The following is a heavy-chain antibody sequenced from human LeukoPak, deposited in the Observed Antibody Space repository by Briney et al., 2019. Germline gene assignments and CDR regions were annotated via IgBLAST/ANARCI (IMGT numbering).Heavy chain of an antibody. CDR1: GFTFSSYS. Sequence: PGGSLRLSCAASGFTFSSYSMNWVRQAPGKGLEWVSYISSSSSTIYYADSVKGRFTISRDNAKNSLYLQMNSLRDEDTAVYYCARDYYGSGSYNYYGMDVWGQGTTVPVSS. CDR2: ISSSSSTI. V-gene: IGHV3-48*02. D-gene: IGHD3-10*01. J-gene: IGHJ6*02. CDR3: ARDYYGSGSYNYYGMDV.